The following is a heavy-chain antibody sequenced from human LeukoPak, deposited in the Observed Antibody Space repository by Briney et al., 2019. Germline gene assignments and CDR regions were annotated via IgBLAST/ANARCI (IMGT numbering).Heavy chain of an antibody. CDR2: IYSGGST. J-gene: IGHJ2*01. D-gene: IGHD2-21*02. CDR1: GFTVSSNY. V-gene: IGHV3-53*01. CDR3: ARAPYCGGDCYSGWYFDL. Sequence: GGSLRLSCAASGFTVSSNYMSWVRQAPGKGLEWVSVIYSGGSTYYADSVKGRFTISRDNFKNTLYLQMNSLRAEDTAVYYCARAPYCGGDCYSGWYFDLWGRGTLVTVSS.